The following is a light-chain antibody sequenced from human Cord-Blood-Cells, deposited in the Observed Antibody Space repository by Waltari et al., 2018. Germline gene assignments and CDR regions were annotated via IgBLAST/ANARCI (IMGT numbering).Light chain of an antibody. CDR3: CSYAGSYTWV. CDR2: DVS. J-gene: IGLJ3*02. CDR1: SSDVGGYNY. V-gene: IGLV2-11*01. Sequence: QSALPQPRSVSGSPGQSVTISCTGTSSDVGGYNYVSWYQQHPGNDPKLMIYDVSKRPSGVPDRFSCSKSGNTASLTISGLQAEDEADYYCCSYAGSYTWVFGGGTKLTVL.